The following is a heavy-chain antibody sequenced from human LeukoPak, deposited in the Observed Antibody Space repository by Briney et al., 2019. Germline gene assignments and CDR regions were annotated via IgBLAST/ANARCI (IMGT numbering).Heavy chain of an antibody. CDR2: INHSGST. J-gene: IGHJ6*02. V-gene: IGHV4-34*01. Sequence: PSETLSLTCAVYGGSFSGYYWSWIRQPPGKGLEWIGEINHSGSTSYNPSLKSRVTISVDTSKNQFSLKVNSMTAADTAVYYCASCQTTKYYYDGMDVWGQGTTVTVSS. CDR3: ASCQTTKYYYDGMDV. CDR1: GGSFSGYY. D-gene: IGHD1-14*01.